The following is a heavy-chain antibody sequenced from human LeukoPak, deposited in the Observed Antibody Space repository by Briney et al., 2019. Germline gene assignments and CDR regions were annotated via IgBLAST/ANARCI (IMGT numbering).Heavy chain of an antibody. J-gene: IGHJ3*02. CDR1: GGSISSYY. CDR3: ARDDPSIVGATENAFDI. CDR2: IYYSGST. D-gene: IGHD1-26*01. V-gene: IGHV4-59*01. Sequence: SETLSPTCTDSGGSISSYYWSWIRQPPGKGLEWIGYIYYSGSTNYNPSLKSRVTISVDTSKNQFSLKLSSVTAADTAVYYCARDDPSIVGATENAFDIWGQGTMVTVSS.